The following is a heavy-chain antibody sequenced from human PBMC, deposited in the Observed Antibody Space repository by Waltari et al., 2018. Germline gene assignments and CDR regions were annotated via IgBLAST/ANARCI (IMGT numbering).Heavy chain of an antibody. CDR2: ISSSSSNR. CDR1: GCPFGTYS. V-gene: IGHV3-21*02. CDR3: VVLLPGASYFDD. Sequence: EVQLVESGGGLVKPGGSLRRPCATSGCPFGTYSMNWVRQAPGKGLEWVSSISSSSSNRYYADSVKGRFTISRDNAKNSMYMQLNSLRVEDTAVYYCVVLLPGASYFDDWGQGTLVTVSP. D-gene: IGHD2-2*01. J-gene: IGHJ4*02.